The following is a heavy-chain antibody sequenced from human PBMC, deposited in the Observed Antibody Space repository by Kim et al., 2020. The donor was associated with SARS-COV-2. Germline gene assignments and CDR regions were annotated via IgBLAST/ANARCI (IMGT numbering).Heavy chain of an antibody. D-gene: IGHD3-16*01. CDR2: IYYSGST. V-gene: IGHV4-39*01. CDR3: ARQAREFPVGVNWFDP. J-gene: IGHJ5*02. Sequence: ETLSLTCTVSGGSISSSSYYWGWIRQPPGKGMEWIGSIYYSGSTYYNPSLKSRVTISVDTSKNQFSLKLSSVTAADTAVYYCARQAREFPVGVNWFDPWGQGTLVTVSS. CDR1: GGSISSSSYY.